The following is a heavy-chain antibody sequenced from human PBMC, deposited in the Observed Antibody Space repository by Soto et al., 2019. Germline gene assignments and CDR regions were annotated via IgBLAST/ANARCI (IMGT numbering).Heavy chain of an antibody. CDR1: GGSFSGYY. CDR3: ARYSSTWSKYLQH. Sequence: VQLQQWGAGLLKTSEILSLTCAVYGGSFSGYYWSWIRQTPGKRLEWVGDINHGGSANYNPSLKSRVTFSLDLSKNQFSLKLNSVIAADTAVYYCARYSSTWSKYLQHWGRGSLVIVSS. CDR2: INHGGSA. V-gene: IGHV4-34*01. J-gene: IGHJ1*01. D-gene: IGHD6-13*01.